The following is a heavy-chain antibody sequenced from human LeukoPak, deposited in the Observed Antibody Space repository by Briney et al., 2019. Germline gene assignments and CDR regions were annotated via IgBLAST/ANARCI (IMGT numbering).Heavy chain of an antibody. D-gene: IGHD1-26*01. CDR1: GFTFSNYA. CDR2: ISGSGGST. V-gene: IGHV3-23*01. J-gene: IGHJ4*02. CDR3: AKRSSGNYFDY. Sequence: GGSLRLSCAASGFTFSNYAMSWVRQAPGKGLEWVSTISGSGGSTYYAESVKSRFTISRDNSNNTLYLQMNSLRAEDTAVYYCAKRSSGNYFDYWGQGTLVTVSS.